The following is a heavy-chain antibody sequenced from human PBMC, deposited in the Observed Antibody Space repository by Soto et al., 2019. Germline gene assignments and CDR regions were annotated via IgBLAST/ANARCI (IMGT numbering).Heavy chain of an antibody. CDR2: IDPSDSYT. D-gene: IGHD6-6*01. J-gene: IGHJ6*02. Sequence: GVRKISAKCSGYSFTRYWISWVLHMPEKGLEWMGRIDPSDSYTNYSPSFQGHVTISADKSISTAYLQWSSLKASDTAMYYCSTLSSSDDYYYYGMDVWGQGTTVTGSS. CDR1: GYSFTRYW. V-gene: IGHV5-10-1*01. CDR3: STLSSSDDYYYYGMDV.